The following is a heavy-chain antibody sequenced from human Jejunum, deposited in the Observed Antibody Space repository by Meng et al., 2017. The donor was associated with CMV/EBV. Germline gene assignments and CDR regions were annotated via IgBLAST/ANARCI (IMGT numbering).Heavy chain of an antibody. J-gene: IGHJ4*02. D-gene: IGHD1-1*01. CDR1: GYTYTNSY. CDR3: ARDTNT. Sequence: KVSCKASGYTYTNSYMHWVRQAPGQGLEWMGLIHYGSGSTNYAPKFQGRVTMTKDTSTRTEYLELSSLMSDDTAIYYCARDTNTWGQGTLVTVSS. CDR2: IHYGSGST. V-gene: IGHV1-46*01.